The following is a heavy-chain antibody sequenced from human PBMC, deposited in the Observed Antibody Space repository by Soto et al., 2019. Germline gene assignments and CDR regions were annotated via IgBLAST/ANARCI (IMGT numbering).Heavy chain of an antibody. D-gene: IGHD5-18*01. CDR2: IIPIFGTA. CDR1: GGTFSSYA. J-gene: IGHJ5*02. V-gene: IGHV1-69*01. Sequence: QVQLVQSGAEVTKPGSSVKVSCKASGGTFSSYAISWVRQAPGQGLEWMGGIIPIFGTANYAQKFQGRVTITADESTSTAYMELSSLRSEDTAVYYGARENTAMVWSHWFDPWGQGTLVTVSS. CDR3: ARENTAMVWSHWFDP.